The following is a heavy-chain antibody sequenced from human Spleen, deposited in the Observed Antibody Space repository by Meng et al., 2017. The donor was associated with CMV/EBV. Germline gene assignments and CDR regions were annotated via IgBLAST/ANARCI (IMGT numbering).Heavy chain of an antibody. CDR1: GGTFSSYA. D-gene: IGHD1-26*01. CDR2: IIPIFGTA. J-gene: IGHJ5*02. Sequence: SVKVSCKASGGTFSSYAISWVRQAPGQGLEWMGGIIPIFGTANYAQKFQGRVTITTDESTSTAYMELSSLRSEDTAVYYCARVILVGATYGWFDPWGQGTLVTVSS. V-gene: IGHV1-69*05. CDR3: ARVILVGATYGWFDP.